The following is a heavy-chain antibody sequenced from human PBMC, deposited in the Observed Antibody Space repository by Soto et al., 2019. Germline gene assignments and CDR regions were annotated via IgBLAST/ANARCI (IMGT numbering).Heavy chain of an antibody. D-gene: IGHD3-3*01. CDR1: GYSFTSYW. CDR2: IYPGDSDT. V-gene: IGHV5-51*01. J-gene: IGHJ5*02. Sequence: PGESLKISCKGSGYSFTSYWIGWVRQMPGKGLEWMGIIYPGDSDTRYSPSFQGQVTISADKSISTAYLQWSSLKASDTAMYYRARQAYYDFWSGYYAYNWFDPWGQGTLVTVSS. CDR3: ARQAYYDFWSGYYAYNWFDP.